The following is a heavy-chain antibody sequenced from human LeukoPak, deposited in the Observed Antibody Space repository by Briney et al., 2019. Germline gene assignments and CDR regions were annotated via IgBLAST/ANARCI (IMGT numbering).Heavy chain of an antibody. CDR2: INHSGST. CDR1: GGSFSGYY. J-gene: IGHJ5*02. V-gene: IGHV4-34*01. Sequence: SETLSLTCAVYGGSFSGYYWSWIRQPPGKGLEWIGEINHSGSTNYNPSLKSRVTISVDTSKNQFSLKLSSVTAADTAVYYCGRGVPARRFDPWGQGTLVTVSS. D-gene: IGHD2-2*01. CDR3: GRGVPARRFDP.